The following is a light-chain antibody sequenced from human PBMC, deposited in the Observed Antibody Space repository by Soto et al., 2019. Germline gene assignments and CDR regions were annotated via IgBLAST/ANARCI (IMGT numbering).Light chain of an antibody. CDR3: SSYTSSSKV. Sequence: QSALTQPASVSGSPGQPITISCTGTSSDVGGYNYVSWYQQHPGKAPKLMIYDVSNRPSGVSNRFSGSKSGNTASLSISVFLAEDEADYYCSSYTSSSKVFGTGTKVPAL. CDR1: SSDVGGYNY. J-gene: IGLJ1*01. V-gene: IGLV2-14*01. CDR2: DVS.